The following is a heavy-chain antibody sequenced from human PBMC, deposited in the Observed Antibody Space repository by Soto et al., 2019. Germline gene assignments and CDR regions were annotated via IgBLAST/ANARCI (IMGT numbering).Heavy chain of an antibody. D-gene: IGHD3-22*01. V-gene: IGHV3-30-3*01. J-gene: IGHJ6*02. CDR2: ISYDGSNK. CDR1: GFTFSSYA. CDR3: ARGLYDYDSSGHNMDV. Sequence: QPVGSLRLSCAASGFTFSSYAMHWVRQAPGKGLGWVAVISYDGSNKYYADSVKGRFTISRDNSKNTLYLQMNSLRAEDTAVYYCARGLYDYDSSGHNMDVWGQGTKVTVSS.